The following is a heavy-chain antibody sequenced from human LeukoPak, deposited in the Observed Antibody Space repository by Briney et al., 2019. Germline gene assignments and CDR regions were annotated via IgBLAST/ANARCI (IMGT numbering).Heavy chain of an antibody. CDR1: GGSISSSSYY. J-gene: IGHJ4*02. CDR2: IYYSGST. V-gene: IGHV4-39*01. D-gene: IGHD3-3*01. Sequence: SSETLSLTCTVSGGSISSSSYYWGWIRQPPGKGLEWIGSIYYSGSTYYNPSLKSRVTISVDTSKNQFSLKLSSVTAADTAVYYCARLLYDFWSGYYWGQGTLVTVSS. CDR3: ARLLYDFWSGYY.